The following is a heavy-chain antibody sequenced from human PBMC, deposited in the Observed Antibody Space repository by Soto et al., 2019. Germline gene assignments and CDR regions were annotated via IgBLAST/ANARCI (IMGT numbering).Heavy chain of an antibody. D-gene: IGHD6-13*01. CDR2: VYNSGST. Sequence: PSETLSLTCTVSGGSISSNYWTWIRQPPGKGLEWIGYVYNSGSTNYNPSLKSRVTISEDTSKSQFSLKVNSMTAADTAVYYCERYRRQAVAGYTLDNWGQGLLVTVYS. V-gene: IGHV4-59*01. CDR3: ERYRRQAVAGYTLDN. J-gene: IGHJ4*02. CDR1: GGSISSNY.